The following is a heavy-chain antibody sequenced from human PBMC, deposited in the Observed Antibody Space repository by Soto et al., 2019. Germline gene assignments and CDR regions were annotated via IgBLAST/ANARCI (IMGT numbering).Heavy chain of an antibody. CDR3: AGHIGNFRYYYYAMDV. CDR1: GYTFTDYW. D-gene: IGHD3-16*02. Sequence: GESLKISCKGSGYTFTDYWIGWVRQLPGKGLEWMGIIYPGDSDTRYSPSFQGHVTITVDKSTSTAYLQWNTLKASDTAMYYCAGHIGNFRYYYYAMDVWGQGTTVTVSS. V-gene: IGHV5-51*01. CDR2: IYPGDSDT. J-gene: IGHJ6*02.